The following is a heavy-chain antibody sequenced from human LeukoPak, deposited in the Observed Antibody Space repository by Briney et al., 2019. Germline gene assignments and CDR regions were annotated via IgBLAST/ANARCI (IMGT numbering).Heavy chain of an antibody. CDR1: GFNFHDHA. CDR2: IGGTNGRT. Sequence: GGSLRLSCAASGFNFHDHAMSWVRQAPGKGLEWVPAIGGTNGRTYYADSVKGRFTISRDNSKNTLYLQMNSLRDEDTAVYYCAKHYYDSSGTPRYFDYWGQGTLVTVSS. V-gene: IGHV3-23*01. CDR3: AKHYYDSSGTPRYFDY. J-gene: IGHJ4*02. D-gene: IGHD3-22*01.